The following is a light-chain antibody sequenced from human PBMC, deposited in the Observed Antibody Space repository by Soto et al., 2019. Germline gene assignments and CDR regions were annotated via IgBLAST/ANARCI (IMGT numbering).Light chain of an antibody. CDR2: EVT. CDR1: SSDVGGYNY. V-gene: IGLV2-14*01. Sequence: QSVLTQPASVSGSPGQSITISCTGTSSDVGGYNYVSWYQQHPGKAPKLMIYEVTNRPSGVSNRFSGSKSDNTASLTISGLQSEDEAEYYCSSYTSSRTWVFGGGTKVTVL. CDR3: SSYTSSRTWV. J-gene: IGLJ3*02.